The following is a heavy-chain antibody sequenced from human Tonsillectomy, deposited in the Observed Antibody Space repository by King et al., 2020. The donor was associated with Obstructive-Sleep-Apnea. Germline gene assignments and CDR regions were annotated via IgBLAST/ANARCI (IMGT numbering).Heavy chain of an antibody. V-gene: IGHV4-34*01. CDR1: GGSFNDYY. CDR2: INHSGST. Sequence: VQLQQWGAGLLKPSETLSLTCAVYGGSFNDYYWSWIRQPPGKGLEWIREINHSGSTNYNPSLKSRVTVSVDTSRNQFSLKVHSVTAADTAVYYCARVLGAAGPDFYFDYWGQGNLVTVSS. CDR3: ARVLGAAGPDFYFDY. D-gene: IGHD1-26*01. J-gene: IGHJ4*02.